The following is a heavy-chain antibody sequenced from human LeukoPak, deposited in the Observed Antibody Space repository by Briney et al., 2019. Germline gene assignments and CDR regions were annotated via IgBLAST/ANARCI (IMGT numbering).Heavy chain of an antibody. Sequence: PSETLSLTCTVSGGSISSYYWSWIRQPPGKGLEWIGYIYYSGSTNFNPSLKSRVFISVDTSKNQFSLTVSSVTAADTAVYYCARHRASGSRMYYFYPWGQGTLVTGSS. D-gene: IGHD1-26*01. J-gene: IGHJ4*02. CDR3: ARHRASGSRMYYFYP. CDR1: GGSISSYY. CDR2: IYYSGST. V-gene: IGHV4-59*08.